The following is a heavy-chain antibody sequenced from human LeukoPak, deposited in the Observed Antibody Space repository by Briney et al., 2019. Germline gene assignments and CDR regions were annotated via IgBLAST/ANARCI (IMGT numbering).Heavy chain of an antibody. Sequence: GGSLRLSCAASGFTFSSYAMSWVRQAPGKGLEWVSGISGSDGTTYYADSVKGRFTISRDNSKNTLYLQMNSLRAEDTAVYYCAKGIYSSGWSYFDYWGHGTLVTVSS. J-gene: IGHJ4*01. CDR3: AKGIYSSGWSYFDY. CDR2: ISGSDGTT. CDR1: GFTFSSYA. D-gene: IGHD6-19*01. V-gene: IGHV3-23*01.